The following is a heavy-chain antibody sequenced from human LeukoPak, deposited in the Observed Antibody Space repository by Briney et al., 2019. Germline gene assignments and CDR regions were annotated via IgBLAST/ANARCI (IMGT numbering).Heavy chain of an antibody. V-gene: IGHV3-48*04. J-gene: IGHJ4*02. D-gene: IGHD1-14*01. CDR3: ARVTRQRAPTGEYCFDY. CDR2: ISSIVGTI. Sequence: GGSLRLSCAASGFTFSSYWMSWVRQAPGKGLEWVSYISSIVGTIYYADSVKGRFTISTDNSKNSLYLQMNSLRAEDTAVYYCARVTRQRAPTGEYCFDYWGQGTLVTVSS. CDR1: GFTFSSYW.